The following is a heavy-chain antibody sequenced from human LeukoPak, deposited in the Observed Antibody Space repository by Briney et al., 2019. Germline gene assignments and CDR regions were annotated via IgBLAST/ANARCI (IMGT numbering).Heavy chain of an antibody. J-gene: IGHJ4*02. V-gene: IGHV3-23*01. CDR3: AKVRRRGNYLDY. CDR1: GFTFSTYA. Sequence: GGSLRLSCAASGFTFSTYAMSWVRQGPGKGLEWVSGISNSGGRTYYADSVKGRFTISRDNSKNTLYLQMNSLRAEDTAVYYCAKVRRRGNYLDYWGQGTLVTVSS. D-gene: IGHD1-26*01. CDR2: ISNSGGRT.